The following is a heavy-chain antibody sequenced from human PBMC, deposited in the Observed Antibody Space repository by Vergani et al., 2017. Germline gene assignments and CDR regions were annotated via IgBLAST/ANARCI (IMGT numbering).Heavy chain of an antibody. CDR1: GGSISSYY. Sequence: QVQLQESGPGLVKTSETLSLTCTVSGGSISSYYWSWIRQPPGKGLECIGYIYYSGSTNYNPSLKSRITITVDTSKNQFSLKLSSVTAAYTAVYYCARVNGDEYYYYYYGMDVWGQGTTVTVSS. D-gene: IGHD4-17*01. CDR2: IYYSGST. V-gene: IGHV4-59*01. J-gene: IGHJ6*02. CDR3: ARVNGDEYYYYYYGMDV.